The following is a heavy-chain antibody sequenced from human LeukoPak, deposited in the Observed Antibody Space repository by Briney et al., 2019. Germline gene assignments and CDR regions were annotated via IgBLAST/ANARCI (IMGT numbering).Heavy chain of an antibody. CDR3: ARTLYDSSGYLGD. D-gene: IGHD3-22*01. Sequence: ASVKVSCKASGGTFSSYAISWVRQAPGQGLEWMGRIIPILGIANYAQKFQGRVTITADKSTSTAYMELSSLRSEDTAVYYCARTLYDSSGYLGDWGQGTLVTVSS. J-gene: IGHJ4*02. CDR1: GGTFSSYA. V-gene: IGHV1-69*04. CDR2: IIPILGIA.